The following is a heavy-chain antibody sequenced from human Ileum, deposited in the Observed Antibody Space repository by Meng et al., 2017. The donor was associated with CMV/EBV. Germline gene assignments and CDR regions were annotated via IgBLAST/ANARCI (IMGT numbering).Heavy chain of an antibody. CDR2: IYYGGST. CDR1: GDSLSSSGSY. D-gene: IGHD2-2*03. CDR3: ARVVIVVVPAAIAEYYYYGMDV. Sequence: GSLRLSCTVSGDSLSSSGSYWGWIRQPPGKGLEWLGSIYYGGSTYYNPSLKSRLSMSVATSKTQFSLKLSSVTAADTAVYYCARVVIVVVPAAIAEYYYYGMDVWGQGTTVTVSS. V-gene: IGHV4-39*07. J-gene: IGHJ6*02.